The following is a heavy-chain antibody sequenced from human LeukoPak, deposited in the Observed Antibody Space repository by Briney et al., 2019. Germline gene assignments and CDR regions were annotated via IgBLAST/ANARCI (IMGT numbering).Heavy chain of an antibody. CDR3: ARGDYGGNLHY. CDR2: IYYSGST. Sequence: SETLSLTCTVPGGSISSSSYYWGWIRQPPGKGLEWIGSIYYSGSTYYNPSLKSRVTISVDTSKNQFSLKLSSVTAADTAVYYCARGDYGGNLHYWGQGTLVTVSS. J-gene: IGHJ4*02. V-gene: IGHV4-39*07. D-gene: IGHD4-23*01. CDR1: GGSISSSSYY.